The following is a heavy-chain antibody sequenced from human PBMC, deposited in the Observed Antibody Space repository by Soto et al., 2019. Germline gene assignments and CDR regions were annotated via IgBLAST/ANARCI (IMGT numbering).Heavy chain of an antibody. D-gene: IGHD2-15*01. J-gene: IGHJ6*03. CDR2: INHSGST. Sequence: SETLSLTCAVFGGSFSGYYWSWIRQPPGKGLEWIGEINHSGSTNYNPSLKSRVTISVDTSKNQFSLKLSSVTAADTAVYYCARGVVVAATDYYYYYMEVWGKGTTVTVSS. CDR1: GGSFSGYY. CDR3: ARGVVVAATDYYYYYMEV. V-gene: IGHV4-34*01.